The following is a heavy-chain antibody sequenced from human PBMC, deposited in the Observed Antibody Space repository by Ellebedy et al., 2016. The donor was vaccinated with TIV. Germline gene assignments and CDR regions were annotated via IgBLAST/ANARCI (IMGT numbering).Heavy chain of an antibody. V-gene: IGHV3-74*01. CDR1: GFTFSNYW. J-gene: IGHJ4*02. CDR2: INRAGSSA. Sequence: GESLKISCAASGFTFSNYWIYWVRQAPGKGLVWLSRINRAGSSAYYADSGKGRFSISRDTFKNTLYVLMNSLRAEDTAVHYCARGGRDQWLIDYWGQGTLVTVSS. CDR3: ARGGRDQWLIDY. D-gene: IGHD6-19*01.